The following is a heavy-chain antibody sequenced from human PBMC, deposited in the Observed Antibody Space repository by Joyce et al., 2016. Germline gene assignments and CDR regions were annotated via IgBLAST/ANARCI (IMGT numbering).Heavy chain of an antibody. D-gene: IGHD1-26*01. CDR3: AGDRWGLLRVGYYSNYGLDV. V-gene: IGHV3-7*03. CDR2: SDQDVSK. Sequence: EVQLVESGGGLVQPGGSLRLSGAASGFTFSNYGMDWVRQGQGKGLGWVANSDQDVSKYYVDSVKGRFTISRDNAKTSLALQMNSLGVEDTAVYYCAGDRWGLLRVGYYSNYGLDVWGQGTTVTV. J-gene: IGHJ6*02. CDR1: GFTFSNYG.